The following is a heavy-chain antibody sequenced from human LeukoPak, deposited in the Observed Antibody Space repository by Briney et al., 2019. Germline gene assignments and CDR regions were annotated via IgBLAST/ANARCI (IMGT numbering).Heavy chain of an antibody. D-gene: IGHD6-13*01. CDR3: AKDSSSQGCPLVW. J-gene: IGHJ4*02. CDR2: ISGSGGST. Sequence: PGGSLRLSCAASGFTFSSYAMSWVRQAPGKGLEWVSAISGSGGSTYYADSVKGRFTISRDNTKNTLYLQMNSLRAEDTAVYYCAKDSSSQGCPLVWWGQGTLVTVSS. V-gene: IGHV3-23*01. CDR1: GFTFSSYA.